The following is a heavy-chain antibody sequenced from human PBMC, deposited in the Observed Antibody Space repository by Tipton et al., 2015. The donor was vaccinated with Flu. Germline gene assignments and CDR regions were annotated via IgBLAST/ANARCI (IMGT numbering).Heavy chain of an antibody. Sequence: TLSLTCTVSGDSISRGSYYYNWIRQPAGEGLEWIGRIYTNGNTNYKASLKSRVTISIDRSRNQFSLRLSSVTAADTAMYYCARGDYGDYDHEADAFDIWGQGTLVTVSA. D-gene: IGHD4-17*01. J-gene: IGHJ3*02. CDR2: IYTNGNT. CDR3: ARGDYGDYDHEADAFDI. V-gene: IGHV4-61*02. CDR1: GDSISRGSYY.